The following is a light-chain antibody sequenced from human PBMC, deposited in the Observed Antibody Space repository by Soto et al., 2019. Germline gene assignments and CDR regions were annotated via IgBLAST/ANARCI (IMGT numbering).Light chain of an antibody. J-gene: IGKJ1*01. CDR3: EKYNSAPRT. Sequence: DIQMTQSPSSLSASVGDRVTITCRASQGISNYLAWYQQKPGKVPKLLIYAASTLQSGAPSRFSGSGSGTEFTLIISGLQPEDVANYYCEKYNSAPRTVGQGTKVEIK. CDR2: AAS. CDR1: QGISNY. V-gene: IGKV1-27*01.